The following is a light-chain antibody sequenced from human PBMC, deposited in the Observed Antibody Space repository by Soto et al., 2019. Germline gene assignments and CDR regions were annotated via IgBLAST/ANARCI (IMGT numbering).Light chain of an antibody. CDR1: SSTIGAGYD. V-gene: IGLV1-40*01. CDR3: LSFDSSLSVV. J-gene: IGLJ2*01. CDR2: GNT. Sequence: QSVLTQPPSVSGAPGQGVPISCPGSSSTIGAGYDVHWYQQLPGRAPKLLIYGNTNRPSGVPDRFSGSKSGTSASLAITGLQAEDEADYYCLSFDSSLSVVFGGGTKLTVL.